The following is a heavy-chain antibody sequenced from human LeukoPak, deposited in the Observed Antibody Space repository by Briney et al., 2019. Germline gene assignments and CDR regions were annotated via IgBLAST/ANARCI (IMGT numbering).Heavy chain of an antibody. D-gene: IGHD2-15*01. CDR2: ISYDGGNK. CDR1: GFTFSSYG. Sequence: GGSLRLSCAASGFTFSSYGMHWVRQAPGKGLEWVAVISYDGGNKYYADSVKGRFTISRDNSKNTLYLQMNSLRAEDTAVYYCAKEGGRDLRVFDYWGQGTLVTVSS. CDR3: AKEGGRDLRVFDY. J-gene: IGHJ4*02. V-gene: IGHV3-30*18.